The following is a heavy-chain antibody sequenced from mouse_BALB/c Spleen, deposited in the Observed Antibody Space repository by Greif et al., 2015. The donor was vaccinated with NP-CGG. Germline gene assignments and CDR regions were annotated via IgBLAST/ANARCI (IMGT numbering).Heavy chain of an antibody. CDR3: AIYDGYYFDY. CDR1: GYTFTSYW. D-gene: IGHD2-3*01. J-gene: IGHJ2*01. Sequence: QVQLQQSGAELAKPGASVKMSCKASGYTFTSYWMHWVKQRPGQGLEWIGYINPSTGYTEYNQKFKDKATLTADESSSTAYMQLSSLTSEDSAVYYCAIYDGYYFDYWGQGTTLTVSS. CDR2: INPSTGYT. V-gene: IGHV1-7*01.